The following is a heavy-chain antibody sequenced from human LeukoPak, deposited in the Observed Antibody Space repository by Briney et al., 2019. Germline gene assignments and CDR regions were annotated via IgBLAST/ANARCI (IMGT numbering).Heavy chain of an antibody. J-gene: IGHJ6*03. CDR1: GFTFSSYA. CDR3: ARDRGGVSGSRGYMDV. D-gene: IGHD3-10*01. CDR2: ISSSAGGRT. V-gene: IGHV3-23*01. Sequence: PGGSLRLSCVASGFTFSSYAMSWVRQAPGKGLEWVSAISSSAGGRTYYADSVKGRFSISRDDSRNTVYLQMNSLRAEDTAVYYCARDRGGVSGSRGYMDVWGKGTTVTVSS.